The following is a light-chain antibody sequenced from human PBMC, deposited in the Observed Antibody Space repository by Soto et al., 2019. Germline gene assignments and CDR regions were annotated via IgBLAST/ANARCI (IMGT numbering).Light chain of an antibody. CDR1: QSVSSDS. CDR3: QQYGSAPRT. Sequence: EIVLTQSPGTLSLSPGERAILSCRASQSVSSDSLAWYRQKPGQAPTLLVYDASSRATVIPDRFSGSGSGTDFTLTISRLEPEDFAVYYCQQYGSAPRTFGQGTKVEIK. CDR2: DAS. J-gene: IGKJ1*01. V-gene: IGKV3-20*01.